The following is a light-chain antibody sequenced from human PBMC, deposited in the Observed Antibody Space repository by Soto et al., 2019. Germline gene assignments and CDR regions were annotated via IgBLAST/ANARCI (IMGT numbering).Light chain of an antibody. CDR1: QSVSSSH. CDR2: GAS. V-gene: IGKV3D-20*02. CDR3: LVRTNWLIA. J-gene: IGKJ5*01. Sequence: EKVLKLSVGALSLYTGERATLSCRASQSVSSSHLAWYQQKPGQAPRLLIYGASNRATGIPARFSGTGSGTDFTLTINNLEPEDFAVYYCLVRTNWLIASGRVTRLEVK.